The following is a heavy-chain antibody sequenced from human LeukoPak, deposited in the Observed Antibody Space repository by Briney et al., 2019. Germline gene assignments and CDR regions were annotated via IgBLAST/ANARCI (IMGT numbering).Heavy chain of an antibody. V-gene: IGHV4-59*02. D-gene: IGHD1-26*01. Sequence: SETLSLTCTVSGGSVSSYYWSWVRQPPGEGLGWIAYVYNSGSTNYNPSLKSRVTISVDRSKNQFSLKMNSVTAADMAVYYCVRDWEGFNFDIWGQGTMVTVSS. CDR2: VYNSGST. CDR1: GGSVSSYY. J-gene: IGHJ3*02. CDR3: VRDWEGFNFDI.